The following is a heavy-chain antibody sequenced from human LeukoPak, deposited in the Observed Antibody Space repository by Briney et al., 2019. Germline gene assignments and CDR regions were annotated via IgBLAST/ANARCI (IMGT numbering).Heavy chain of an antibody. CDR1: GFTFSSHW. Sequence: GGSLRLSCAASGFTFSSHWMHWVRQAPGKGLVWVSRINSDGSSTSYADSVKGRFTISRDNAKNSLYLQMNSLRAEDTALYYCARVSGGSYSGYYYYMDVWGKGTTVTVSS. V-gene: IGHV3-74*01. D-gene: IGHD2-15*01. CDR2: INSDGSST. J-gene: IGHJ6*03. CDR3: ARVSGGSYSGYYYYMDV.